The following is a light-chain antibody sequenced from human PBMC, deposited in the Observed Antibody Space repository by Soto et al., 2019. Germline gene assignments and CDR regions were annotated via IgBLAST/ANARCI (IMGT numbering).Light chain of an antibody. CDR2: ANN. J-gene: IGLJ3*02. CDR3: APWDDSLNGPV. CDR1: SSNIGSNT. V-gene: IGLV1-44*01. Sequence: QSVVTQPPSASVTPGQRVTISCSGSSSNIGSNTVNWYQQLPGTAPKLLIYANNQRPSGVPDRFSGSKSGTSASLAISGLQSEDEADYYCAPWDDSLNGPVFGGGTKLTVL.